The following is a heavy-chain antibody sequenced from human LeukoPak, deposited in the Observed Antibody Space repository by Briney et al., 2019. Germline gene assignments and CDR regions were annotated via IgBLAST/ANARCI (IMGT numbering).Heavy chain of an antibody. D-gene: IGHD6-6*01. Sequence: SETLSLTCAVSGGSISSGHSSWNWFRQPPGKGLEWIGYIYHSGSTNYNPSLKSRVTMSVDTSKNQFSLNLSSVTAADTAVYHCARSRAARPGFDFWGQGTLATVSS. J-gene: IGHJ4*02. V-gene: IGHV4-30-2*01. CDR2: IYHSGST. CDR1: GGSISSGHSS. CDR3: ARSRAARPGFDF.